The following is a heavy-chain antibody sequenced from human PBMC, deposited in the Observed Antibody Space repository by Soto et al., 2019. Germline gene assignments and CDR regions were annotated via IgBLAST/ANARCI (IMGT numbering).Heavy chain of an antibody. D-gene: IGHD2-21*02. CDR1: GGSISSSHW. CDR3: VRDADETAIVPAPWLV. CDR2: IYHSGST. Sequence: SETLSLTCAVSGGSISSSHWWGWVRQAPGKGLEWIGEIYHSGSTNYNPSHKSRITMSVDKSKNQFSVNLSSVTAADTAVYYCVRDADETAIVPAPWLVWGRGTMVTVS. V-gene: IGHV4-4*02. J-gene: IGHJ6*02.